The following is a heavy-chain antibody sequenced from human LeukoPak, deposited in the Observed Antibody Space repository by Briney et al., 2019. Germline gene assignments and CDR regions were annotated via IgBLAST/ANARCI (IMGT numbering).Heavy chain of an antibody. CDR3: ATLNHYYDSSGYYYTRNDAFDI. CDR2: INPSGGST. Sequence: ASVKVSCKASGYTFTSYYMHWVRQAPGQGLEWMGIINPSGGSTRYAQKFQGRVTMTRDMSTSTVYMELSSLGSEDTAVYYCATLNHYYDSSGYYYTRNDAFDIWGQGTMVTVSS. V-gene: IGHV1-46*01. J-gene: IGHJ3*02. D-gene: IGHD3-22*01. CDR1: GYTFTSYY.